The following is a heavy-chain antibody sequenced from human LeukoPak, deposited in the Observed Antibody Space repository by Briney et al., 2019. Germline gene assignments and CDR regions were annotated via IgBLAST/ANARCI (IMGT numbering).Heavy chain of an antibody. CDR3: ATATFYDILTGYPFDY. V-gene: IGHV1-69*05. CDR2: INPIFGTP. Sequence: ASVKVSCKASGGTFSNYAIGWVRQAPGQGPEWMGGINPIFGTPNYAQNFQGRVTITTDESTRTAYMELSSLRSEDTAVYYCATATFYDILTGYPFDYWGQGTLVTVSS. D-gene: IGHD3-9*01. CDR1: GGTFSNYA. J-gene: IGHJ4*02.